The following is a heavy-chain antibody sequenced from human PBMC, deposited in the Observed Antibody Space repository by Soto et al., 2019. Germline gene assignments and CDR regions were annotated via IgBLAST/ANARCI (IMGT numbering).Heavy chain of an antibody. D-gene: IGHD2-21*02. CDR3: SRAPSPAYCGGDCYSPLDY. J-gene: IGHJ4*02. CDR1: GYTFTSYY. V-gene: IGHV1-46*03. CDR2: INPSGGST. Sequence: ASVKVSCKASGYTFTSYYMHWVRQAPGQGLEWMGIINPSGGSTSYAQKLQGRVTMTRDTSTSTVYMELSSLRSEDTAVYYCSRAPSPAYCGGDCYSPLDYWGQGTLVTVS.